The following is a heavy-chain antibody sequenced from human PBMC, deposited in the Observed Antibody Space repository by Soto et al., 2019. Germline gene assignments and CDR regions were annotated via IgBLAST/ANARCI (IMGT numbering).Heavy chain of an antibody. V-gene: IGHV4-4*02. CDR1: GGSIISSDW. Sequence: PSETLSLTCAVSGGSIISSDWLTRVRQHPGKGLEWIGEIYHSGSTNYNPSLKSRVTVSLDRSKNQFSLKLSSVTAADAAVYYCASREYSSSSNYFDSWGQGTPVTVSS. CDR2: IYHSGST. D-gene: IGHD6-6*01. CDR3: ASREYSSSSNYFDS. J-gene: IGHJ4*02.